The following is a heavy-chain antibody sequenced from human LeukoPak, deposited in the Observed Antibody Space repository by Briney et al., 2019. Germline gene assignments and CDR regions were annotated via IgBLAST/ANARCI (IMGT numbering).Heavy chain of an antibody. CDR2: ISGSGGST. D-gene: IGHD3-22*01. CDR3: AKTPSYYYDSSGYYFDY. CDR1: GFTFSSYA. J-gene: IGHJ4*02. Sequence: GGSPRLSCAASGFTFSSYAMSWVRQAPGKGLEWVSAISGSGGSTYYADSVKGRFTISRDNSKNTLYLQMNSLRAEDTAVYYCAKTPSYYYDSSGYYFDYWGQGTLVTVSS. V-gene: IGHV3-23*01.